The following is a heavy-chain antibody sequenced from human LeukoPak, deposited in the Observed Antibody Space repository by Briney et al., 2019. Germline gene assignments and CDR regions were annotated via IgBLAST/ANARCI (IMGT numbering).Heavy chain of an antibody. Sequence: SETLSLTCAVYGGSFSGYYWSWIRQPPGKGLEWIGEINHSGSTNYNPSLKSRVTISVDTSKNQFSLKLSSVTAADTAVYYCATTPGDSSGWYGRWFDPWGQGTLVTVSS. D-gene: IGHD6-19*01. CDR2: INHSGST. CDR1: GGSFSGYY. V-gene: IGHV4-34*01. CDR3: ATTPGDSSGWYGRWFDP. J-gene: IGHJ5*02.